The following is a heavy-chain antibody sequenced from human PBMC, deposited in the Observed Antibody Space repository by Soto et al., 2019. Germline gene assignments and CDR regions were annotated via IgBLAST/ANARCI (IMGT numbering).Heavy chain of an antibody. J-gene: IGHJ6*02. V-gene: IGHV6-1*01. Sequence: SQTLSLTCAISGDSVSSNSAAWNWIRQSPSRGLERLGRTYYRSKWYNDYAVSVKSRITINPDTSKNQFSLQLNSVTPEDTAVYYCARDLIARSIAAAGIQRDYYYGMDVWGQGTTVTVSS. CDR2: TYYRSKWYN. D-gene: IGHD6-13*01. CDR3: ARDLIARSIAAAGIQRDYYYGMDV. CDR1: GDSVSSNSAA.